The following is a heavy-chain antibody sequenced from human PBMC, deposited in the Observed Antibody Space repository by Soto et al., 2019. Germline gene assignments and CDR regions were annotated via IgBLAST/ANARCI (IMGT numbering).Heavy chain of an antibody. V-gene: IGHV3-48*02. J-gene: IGHJ5*02. CDR1: GFAFSTYS. Sequence: PGGSLRLSCAASGFAFSTYSMNCVRQAPGKGLEWVSYISFSSTTIFYADSVRGRFTISRDNAKNSLYLQMNTLRDEDTAVYYCARDNGMAGSFDPWGQGTLVTVSS. D-gene: IGHD2-8*01. CDR2: ISFSSTTI. CDR3: ARDNGMAGSFDP.